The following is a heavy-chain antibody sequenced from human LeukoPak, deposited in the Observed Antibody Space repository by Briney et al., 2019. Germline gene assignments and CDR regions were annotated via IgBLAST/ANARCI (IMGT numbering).Heavy chain of an antibody. D-gene: IGHD6-13*01. V-gene: IGHV4-59*08. CDR1: GGSISSYY. Sequence: SETLSLTCTVSGGSISSYYWSWIRQPPGKGLEWIGYIYYSGSTNYNPSLKSRVTISVDTSKNQFSLRLSSVTAADTAVYYCARRASSSWYEGGEYFDYWGQGTLVTVSS. J-gene: IGHJ4*02. CDR2: IYYSGST. CDR3: ARRASSSWYEGGEYFDY.